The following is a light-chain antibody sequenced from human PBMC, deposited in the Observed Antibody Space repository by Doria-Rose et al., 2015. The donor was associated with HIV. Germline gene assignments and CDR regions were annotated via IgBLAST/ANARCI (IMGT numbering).Light chain of an antibody. CDR3: QQYYSYPPT. CDR1: QDISNY. Sequence: MTQSPSSLSASTGDRVTITCRAGQDISNYLAWYQQQPGKAPKLLIYAASTLQSGVPSRFSGSGSGTDFTLTISYLQSEDFATYYCQQYYSYPPTFGQGTKVEVK. J-gene: IGKJ1*01. CDR2: AAS. V-gene: IGKV1-8*01.